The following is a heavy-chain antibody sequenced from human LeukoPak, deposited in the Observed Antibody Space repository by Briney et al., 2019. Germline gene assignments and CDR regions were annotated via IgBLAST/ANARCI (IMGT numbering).Heavy chain of an antibody. J-gene: IGHJ4*02. CDR1: GSSISSSSYY. CDR3: ARTPLAMVNPYYFDY. D-gene: IGHD5-18*01. V-gene: IGHV4-39*01. Sequence: SETLSLTCTVSGSSISSSSYYWGWIRQPPGKGLEWIGSIYYSGSTYYNPSLKSRVTISVDTSKNQFSLKLSSVTAADTAVYYCARTPLAMVNPYYFDYWGQGTLVTVSS. CDR2: IYYSGST.